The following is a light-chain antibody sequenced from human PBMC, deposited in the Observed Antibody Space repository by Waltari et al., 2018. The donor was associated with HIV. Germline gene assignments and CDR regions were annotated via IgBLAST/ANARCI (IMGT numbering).Light chain of an antibody. CDR2: AVR. Sequence: QSALTQPASVSGSPGQSITISCTGTSSDIGAYNYVSWYQQHPGRVPKIIISAVRNRPSGVSNRFSGSKSGNTASLTISGLQAEDEADYYCSSYRSTVGVVFGGGTKVTVL. CDR1: SSDIGAYNY. V-gene: IGLV2-14*01. CDR3: SSYRSTVGVV. J-gene: IGLJ3*02.